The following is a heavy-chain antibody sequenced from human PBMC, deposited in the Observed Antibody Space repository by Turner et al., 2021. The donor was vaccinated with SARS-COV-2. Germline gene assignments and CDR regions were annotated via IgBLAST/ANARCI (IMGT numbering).Heavy chain of an antibody. Sequence: QLQLQESGPGLVKPSETLSLPCTVSGGSISSSSYYWGWNRQPPGKGLEWIGSIYYSGSTYYNPSLKSRVTISVDTSKNQFSLKLSSVTAADTAVYYCATSTVAGTELNYYGMDVWGQGTTVTVSS. CDR3: ATSTVAGTELNYYGMDV. V-gene: IGHV4-39*01. CDR1: GGSISSSSYY. CDR2: IYYSGST. D-gene: IGHD6-13*01. J-gene: IGHJ6*02.